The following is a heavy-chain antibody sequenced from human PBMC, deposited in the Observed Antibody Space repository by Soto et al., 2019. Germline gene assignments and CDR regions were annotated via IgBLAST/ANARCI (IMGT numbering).Heavy chain of an antibody. CDR2: IIPIFGTA. V-gene: IGHV1-69*13. J-gene: IGHJ5*02. CDR1: GGTFSSYA. Sequence: SVKVSCKASGGTFSSYAISWVRQAPGQGLEWMGGIIPIFGTANYAQKFQGRVTITADESTSTAYMELSSLRSEDTAVYYCARGRLIWSGYLGNWFDPWGQGTLVTVSS. D-gene: IGHD3-3*01. CDR3: ARGRLIWSGYLGNWFDP.